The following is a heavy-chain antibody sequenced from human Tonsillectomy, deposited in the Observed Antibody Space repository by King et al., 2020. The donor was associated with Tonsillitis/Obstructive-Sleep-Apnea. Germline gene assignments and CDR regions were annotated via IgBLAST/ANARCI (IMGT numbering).Heavy chain of an antibody. CDR2: VVVGNGNT. CDR3: ARHRDNGDYVTDWFDP. D-gene: IGHD4-17*01. Sequence: QLVQSGPEVKKPGTSVKVSCKVSGFTFSDSTMQWVRQVRGQRLEWIGWVVVGNGNTNYAQKFQERVTITRDMSTSTAYMELTSLRSEDTAMYYCARHRDNGDYVTDWFDPWGQGTLVTVSS. J-gene: IGHJ5*02. V-gene: IGHV1-58*02. CDR1: GFTFSDST.